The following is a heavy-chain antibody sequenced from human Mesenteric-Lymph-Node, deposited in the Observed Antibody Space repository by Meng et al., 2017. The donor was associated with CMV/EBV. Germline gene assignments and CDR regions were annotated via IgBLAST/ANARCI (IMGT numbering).Heavy chain of an antibody. V-gene: IGHV3-23*03. CDR3: VRTSGGGKEYFDY. J-gene: IGHJ4*02. CDR1: GFTFSTYA. D-gene: IGHD2-8*02. Sequence: GGSLRLSCAASGFTFSTYAMGWVRQAPGRGLEWVSLIYSGDRRTYYADSVEGRLTISRDDSTNTLYLHMDSLRADDTAVYYCVRTSGGGKEYFDYWGLGTLVTVSS. CDR2: IYSGDRRT.